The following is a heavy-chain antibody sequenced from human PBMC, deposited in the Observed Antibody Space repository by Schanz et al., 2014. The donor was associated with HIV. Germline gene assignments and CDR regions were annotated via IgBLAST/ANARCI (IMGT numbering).Heavy chain of an antibody. CDR3: ARGRYYGSEFDY. Sequence: QVQLVQSGAEVKKPGASVKVSCKASGYTFTGYYMHWVRQAPGQGLEWMGGIVPIFGTPNYAQNFQGRVTITADXXXSTAYMELSSLRXXXTAFYYCARGRYYGSEFDYWGQGTLVTVSS. CDR1: GYTFTGYY. J-gene: IGHJ4*02. CDR2: IVPIFGTP. V-gene: IGHV1-69*01. D-gene: IGHD3-10*01.